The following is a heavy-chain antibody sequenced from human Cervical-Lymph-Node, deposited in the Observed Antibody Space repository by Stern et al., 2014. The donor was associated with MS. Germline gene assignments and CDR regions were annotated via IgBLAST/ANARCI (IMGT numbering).Heavy chain of an antibody. Sequence: VQLVESGGGWMQPGRSLRLSCAASGFTFDDYAMHWVRQAPGKGLEWVSGISWIGTNIGYADSVKGRFSISRDNAKNSLFLQMNSLRSEDTAFYYCTRGDSSDSSNHFDPWGQGTLVTVSS. V-gene: IGHV3-9*01. CDR1: GFTFDDYA. D-gene: IGHD2-21*01. CDR2: ISWIGTNI. CDR3: TRGDSSDSSNHFDP. J-gene: IGHJ5*02.